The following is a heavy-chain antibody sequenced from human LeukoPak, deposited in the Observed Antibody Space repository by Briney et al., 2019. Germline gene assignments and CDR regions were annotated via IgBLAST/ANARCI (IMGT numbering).Heavy chain of an antibody. Sequence: GGSLRLSCAASGFTFSDYYMSWIRQAPGKGLEWVSYISSSGSTIYYADSVKGRFTISRDNAKNSLYLQMNSLRAEDTAVYYCARYGDPDRIAARPRFDYWGQGTLVTVSS. CDR3: ARYGDPDRIAARPRFDY. D-gene: IGHD6-6*01. J-gene: IGHJ4*02. CDR1: GFTFSDYY. CDR2: ISSSGSTI. V-gene: IGHV3-11*01.